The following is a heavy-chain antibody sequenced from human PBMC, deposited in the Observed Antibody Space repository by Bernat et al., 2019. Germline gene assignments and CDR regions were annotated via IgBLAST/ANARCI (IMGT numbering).Heavy chain of an antibody. CDR3: ARDRSSSDY. V-gene: IGHV1-18*01. Sequence: QVQLVQSGAEVKKPGASVKVSYKASGYTFTTYGISWVRQAPGQGLEWMGWIIVHNGNTNYAQNFQGRVTMTTDTSTSTVYMELRSLRSDDTAVYYCARDRSSSDYWGQGTLVTVSS. CDR2: IIVHNGNT. J-gene: IGHJ4*02. CDR1: GYTFTTYG.